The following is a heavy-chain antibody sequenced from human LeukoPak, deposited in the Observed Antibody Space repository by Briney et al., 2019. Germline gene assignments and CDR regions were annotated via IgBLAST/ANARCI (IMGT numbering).Heavy chain of an antibody. CDR3: ARLFNYYDNSGYYQYYFDY. Sequence: APVKVSCKASGYTLTSYYMHWVRQAPGQGLEWMGWINPNTGDTSFAQKFQGRVTLTRDTSISTAYMELSRLKSDDTAVYYCARLFNYYDNSGYYQYYFDYWGQGTLVTVSS. CDR1: GYTLTSYY. D-gene: IGHD3-22*01. CDR2: INPNTGDT. J-gene: IGHJ4*02. V-gene: IGHV1-2*02.